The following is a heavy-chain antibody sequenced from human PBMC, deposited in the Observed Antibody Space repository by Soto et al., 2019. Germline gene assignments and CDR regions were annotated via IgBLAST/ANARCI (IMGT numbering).Heavy chain of an antibody. D-gene: IGHD3-10*01. CDR2: IIPILGIA. CDR1: GGTFSSYT. Sequence: QVQLVQSGAEVKKPGSSVKVSCKASGGTFSSYTISWVRQAPGQGLEWMGRIIPILGIANYAQKFQGRVTXXAXKXXSTAYMELSSLRSEDTAVYYGAGDPVHCGSGYSDYWGQGTLVTVSS. CDR3: AGDPVHCGSGYSDY. J-gene: IGHJ4*02. V-gene: IGHV1-69*08.